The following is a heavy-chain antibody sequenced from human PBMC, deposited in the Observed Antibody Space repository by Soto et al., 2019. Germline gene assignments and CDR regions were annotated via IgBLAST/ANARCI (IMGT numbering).Heavy chain of an antibody. D-gene: IGHD2-8*01. Sequence: EVQLVESGGGLVQPGGSLRLSCAASGFTFSDHYMDWVRQAPGKGLEWVGRARNKVNGYTTAYAAFVKGRFTIARDDSKNSLYLQMNSLKAEDTAVYFCARLMCTAFDLWGQGTLVTVSS. CDR3: ARLMCTAFDL. J-gene: IGHJ4*02. CDR2: ARNKVNGYTT. V-gene: IGHV3-72*01. CDR1: GFTFSDHY.